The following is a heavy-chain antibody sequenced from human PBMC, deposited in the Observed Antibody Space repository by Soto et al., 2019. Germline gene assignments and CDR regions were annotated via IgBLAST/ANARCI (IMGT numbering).Heavy chain of an antibody. CDR1: GYTFTSYG. J-gene: IGHJ5*02. CDR2: ISAYNGNT. Sequence: ASVKVSCKASGYTFTSYGISWVRQAPAKGLERMGWISAYNGNTNYAQKLQGRVTMTTDTSTSTAHMELRSLRSDDTAVYYCARDLVSSSSPRGVFWFDPWGQGTLVTVS. CDR3: ARDLVSSSSPRGVFWFDP. V-gene: IGHV1-18*01. D-gene: IGHD6-6*01.